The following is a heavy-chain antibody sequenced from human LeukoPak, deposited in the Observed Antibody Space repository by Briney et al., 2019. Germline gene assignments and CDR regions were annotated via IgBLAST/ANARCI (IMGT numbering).Heavy chain of an antibody. CDR3: ARDHNDGYNFY. D-gene: IGHD3-22*01. CDR2: IKEDGSAT. Sequence: PGGSLRLSCVASGFGFSSDWMTWVRQAPGKGLEWVANIKEDGSATYYADSVKGRFIISRDNAKNSLYLQMNRLRVEDTAVYFCARDHNDGYNFYWGQGAVVTVSS. CDR1: GFGFSSDW. J-gene: IGHJ4*02. V-gene: IGHV3-7*01.